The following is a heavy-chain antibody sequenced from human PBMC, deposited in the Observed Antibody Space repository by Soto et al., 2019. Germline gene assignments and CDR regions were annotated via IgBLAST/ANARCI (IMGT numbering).Heavy chain of an antibody. D-gene: IGHD4-4*01. J-gene: IGHJ6*02. CDR1: GFTFSSYA. V-gene: IGHV3-23*01. CDR2: ISNSGGST. Sequence: QAGGSLRLSCAASGFTFSSYAMSWVRQAPGKGLEWVSAISNSGGSTYYADSVKGRFAISRDNSKNTLYLQMNSLRAEDTAVYYCAKDSKNPLQTYYNGMDVWGQGTTVTVSS. CDR3: AKDSKNPLQTYYNGMDV.